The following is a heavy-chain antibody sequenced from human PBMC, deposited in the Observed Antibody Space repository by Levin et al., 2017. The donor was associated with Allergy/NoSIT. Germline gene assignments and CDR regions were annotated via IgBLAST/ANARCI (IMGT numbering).Heavy chain of an antibody. CDR1: GFTFSDYY. CDR2: ISTGGGTK. J-gene: IGHJ4*02. D-gene: IGHD2-15*01. V-gene: IGHV3-11*01. Sequence: GGSLRLSCAASGFTFSDYYMSWIRQAPGKGLEWVSYISTGGGTKWYADSVKGRFTISRDNTKNSLFLQMNSLRADDTAVYYCAREGDLVEAANSVDYWGQGNLVTVSS. CDR3: AREGDLVEAANSVDY.